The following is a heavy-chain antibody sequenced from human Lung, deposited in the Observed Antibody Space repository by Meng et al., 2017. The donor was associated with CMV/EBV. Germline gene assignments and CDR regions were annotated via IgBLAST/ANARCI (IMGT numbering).Heavy chain of an antibody. D-gene: IGHD6-13*01. V-gene: IGHV3-23*01. CDR3: SKAYSGSWYREYYDY. Sequence: GGSLRLXCAASGFTFSSFAMSWVRQAPGKGLEWDSAITASGGSTYYADSVKGRFTISRDNSKNTLYLQMNSLRAEDTAVYYCSKAYSGSWYREYYDYWGQGXLVTVSS. J-gene: IGHJ4*02. CDR2: ITASGGST. CDR1: GFTFSSFA.